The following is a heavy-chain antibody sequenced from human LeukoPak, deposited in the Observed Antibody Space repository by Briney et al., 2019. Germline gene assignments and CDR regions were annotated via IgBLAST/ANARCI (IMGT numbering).Heavy chain of an antibody. CDR1: GGSITGYY. CDR2: IFSSGST. V-gene: IGHV4-59*01. CDR3: ATYVSGTPNWFDP. D-gene: IGHD3-10*01. J-gene: IGHJ5*02. Sequence: SETLSLTCTVSGGSITGYYWSWIRQPPGKGLEWIGYIFSSGSTKYNPSLQSRVTISVDTSNNQFSLKLNSVTAADTAVYYCATYVSGTPNWFDPWGQGTLVTVSS.